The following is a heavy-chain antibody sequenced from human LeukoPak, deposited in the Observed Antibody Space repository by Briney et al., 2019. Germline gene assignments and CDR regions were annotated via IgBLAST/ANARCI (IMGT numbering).Heavy chain of an antibody. J-gene: IGHJ5*02. CDR3: AKEPYDSSGYSWFDP. CDR1: GFTFSSYG. Sequence: PGGSLRLSCAASGFTFSSYGMHWVRQAPGKGLEWVAFIRYDGSNKYYAGSVKGRFTISRDNSKNTLYLQMNSLRAEDTAVYYCAKEPYDSSGYSWFDPWGQGTLVTVSS. D-gene: IGHD3-22*01. CDR2: IRYDGSNK. V-gene: IGHV3-30*02.